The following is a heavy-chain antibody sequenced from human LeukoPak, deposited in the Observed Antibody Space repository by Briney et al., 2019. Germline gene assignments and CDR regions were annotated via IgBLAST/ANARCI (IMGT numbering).Heavy chain of an antibody. Sequence: GGSLRLSCEASGFTFNTYSMNWARQAPGKGLEWVSSISSSSSYIYYADSVKGRFTISRDNAKNSLYLQMNSLRAEDTAVYYCARVVVAARYYYYYMDVWGKGTTVTVSS. CDR1: GFTFNTYS. V-gene: IGHV3-21*01. CDR3: ARVVVAARYYYYYMDV. D-gene: IGHD2-15*01. CDR2: ISSSSSYI. J-gene: IGHJ6*03.